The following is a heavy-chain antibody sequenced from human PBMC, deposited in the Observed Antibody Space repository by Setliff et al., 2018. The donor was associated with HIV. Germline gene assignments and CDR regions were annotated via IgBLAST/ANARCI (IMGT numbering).Heavy chain of an antibody. J-gene: IGHJ3*02. CDR3: ARDRRYYDSSGYYPGDAFDI. D-gene: IGHD3-22*01. Sequence: PGGSLRLSCAASGFIFGSYWMHWVRRTPEKGLEWVSSISSSSSYIYYADSVKGRFTISRDNAKNSLYLQMNSLRAEDTAVYYCARDRRYYDSSGYYPGDAFDIWGQGTMVTVSS. V-gene: IGHV3-21*01. CDR2: ISSSSSYI. CDR1: GFIFGSYW.